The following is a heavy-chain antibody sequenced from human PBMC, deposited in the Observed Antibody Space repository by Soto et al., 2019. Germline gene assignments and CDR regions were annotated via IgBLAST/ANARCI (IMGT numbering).Heavy chain of an antibody. J-gene: IGHJ6*02. D-gene: IGHD6-13*01. CDR1: GGSISSSSYY. CDR3: ARRQPYYYYYGMDV. Sequence: SETLSLTCTVSGGSISSSSYYWGWIRQPPGKGLEWIGSIYYSGSTYYNPSLKSRVTISVDTSKNQFSLKLSSVTAADTAVYYCARRQPYYYYYGMDVWGQGTTVTVSS. CDR2: IYYSGST. V-gene: IGHV4-39*01.